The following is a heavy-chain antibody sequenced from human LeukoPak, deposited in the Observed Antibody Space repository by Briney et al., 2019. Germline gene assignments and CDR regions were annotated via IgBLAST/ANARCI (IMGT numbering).Heavy chain of an antibody. J-gene: IGHJ5*02. V-gene: IGHV3-21*01. D-gene: IGHD6-13*01. CDR2: ISSSSSYI. CDR3: ARDSGYSSSTWFDP. Sequence: GSLRLSCAASGFTFSSYSMNWVRQAPGKGLEWVSSISSSSSYIYYAGSVRGRFTISRDNAKNSLYLQMNSLRAEDTAVYYCARDSGYSSSTWFDPWGQETLVTVSS. CDR1: GFTFSSYS.